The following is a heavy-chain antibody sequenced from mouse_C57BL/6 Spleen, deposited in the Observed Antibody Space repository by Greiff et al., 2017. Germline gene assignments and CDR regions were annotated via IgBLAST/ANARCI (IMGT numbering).Heavy chain of an antibody. CDR2: IRSKSNNYAT. Sequence: EVQRVESGGGLVQPKGSLKLSCAASGFSFNTYAMNWVRQAPGKGLEWVARIRSKSNNYATYYADSVKDRFTISRDDSESMLYLQMNNLKTEDTAMYYCVRHPVGYAMDYWGQGTSVTVSS. D-gene: IGHD1-1*01. V-gene: IGHV10-1*01. CDR3: VRHPVGYAMDY. CDR1: GFSFNTYA. J-gene: IGHJ4*01.